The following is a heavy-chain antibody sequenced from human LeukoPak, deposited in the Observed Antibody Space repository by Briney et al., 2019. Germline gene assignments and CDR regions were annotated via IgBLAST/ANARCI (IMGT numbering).Heavy chain of an antibody. J-gene: IGHJ4*02. CDR1: GYTFTTYD. Sequence: ASVKVSCKASGYTFTTYDILWVRQATGQGLEWMGWMSPNSGNTVYSQKFQGRVTMTRTSSVSTAYMELSSLTSEDTAVYYCATKTMVRGVIGDYWGQGTLVTVSS. V-gene: IGHV1-8*01. CDR2: MSPNSGNT. CDR3: ATKTMVRGVIGDY. D-gene: IGHD3-10*01.